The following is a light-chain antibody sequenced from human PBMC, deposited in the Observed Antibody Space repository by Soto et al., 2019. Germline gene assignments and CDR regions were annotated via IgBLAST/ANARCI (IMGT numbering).Light chain of an antibody. CDR3: TSYAGSRIPVV. J-gene: IGLJ3*02. Sequence: QSALTQPPSASGSPGQAVTISCTGASSDVGKYNFVSWYQQHPGKAPKLMIYDVTERPSGVPDRFSGYQSGNTASPTVSGLQYEAEAEYYCTSYAGSRIPVVFGGGTKLTVL. V-gene: IGLV2-8*01. CDR1: SSDVGKYNF. CDR2: DVT.